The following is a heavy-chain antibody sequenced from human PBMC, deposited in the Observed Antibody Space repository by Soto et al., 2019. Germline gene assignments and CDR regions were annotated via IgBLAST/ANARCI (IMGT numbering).Heavy chain of an antibody. D-gene: IGHD6-19*01. Sequence: QVQLVQSGAEVKKPGASVKVSCKASGYTFTSYAMHWVRQAPGQRLEWMGWINAGNGNTKYSQKFQGRVTITRDTSASTAYMELRSLRSEDTAVYYCARYPGSGWGKYFQHWGQGTLVTVSS. V-gene: IGHV1-3*01. J-gene: IGHJ1*01. CDR1: GYTFTSYA. CDR2: INAGNGNT. CDR3: ARYPGSGWGKYFQH.